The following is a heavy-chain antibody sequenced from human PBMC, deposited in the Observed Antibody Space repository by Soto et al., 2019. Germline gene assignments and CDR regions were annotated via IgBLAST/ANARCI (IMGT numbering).Heavy chain of an antibody. J-gene: IGHJ5*02. CDR2: ISTYSGDT. D-gene: IGHD5-12*01. CDR3: ARHHGPTTSENWFDP. CDR1: GYTFFTYG. Sequence: ASVKVSCKASGYTFFTYGISWVRQAPGQGLGWMGWISTYSGDTKYAQKFQGRVTMTTDTSTTTAYLELRSLRSDDTAVYYCARHHGPTTSENWFDPWGQGILVTVSS. V-gene: IGHV1-18*01.